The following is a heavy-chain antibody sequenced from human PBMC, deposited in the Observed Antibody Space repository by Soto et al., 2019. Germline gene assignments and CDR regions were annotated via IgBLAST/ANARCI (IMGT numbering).Heavy chain of an antibody. V-gene: IGHV3-23*01. CDR2: ISGSGGST. Sequence: GSLRLSCAASGFTFSSYAMSWVRQAPGKGLEWVSAISGSGGSTYYADSVKGRFTISRDNSKNTLYLQMNSLRAEDTAVYYCAKGGYCSSTSCYTSNFDYWGQGTLVTVSS. CDR1: GFTFSSYA. D-gene: IGHD2-2*02. J-gene: IGHJ4*02. CDR3: AKGGYCSSTSCYTSNFDY.